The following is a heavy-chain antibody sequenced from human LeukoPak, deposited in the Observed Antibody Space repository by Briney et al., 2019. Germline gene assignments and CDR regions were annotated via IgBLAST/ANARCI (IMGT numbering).Heavy chain of an antibody. D-gene: IGHD3-22*01. V-gene: IGHV4-4*02. CDR3: ARGHYYDSSGYYGLAFDI. CDR2: IYHSGST. CDR1: GGSISSNNW. Sequence: SETLSLTCTVSGGSISSNNWWNWVRQPPGKGLEWIGEIYHSGSTNYNPSLKSRVTISVDTSKNQFSLKLSSVTAADTAVYYCARGHYYDSSGYYGLAFDIWGQGTMVTVSS. J-gene: IGHJ3*02.